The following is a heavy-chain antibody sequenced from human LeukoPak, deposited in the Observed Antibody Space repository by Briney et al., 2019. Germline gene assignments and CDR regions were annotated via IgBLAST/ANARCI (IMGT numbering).Heavy chain of an antibody. CDR2: INHSGST. CDR3: ARRTRYCSSTSCSNWFDP. CDR1: GGSFSGYY. Sequence: SETLSLTCAVYGGSFSGYYWSWIRQPPGQGLEWIGEINHSGSTNYNPSLKSRVTISVDTSKNQFSLKLSSVTAADTAVYYCARRTRYCSSTSCSNWFDPWGQGTLVTVSS. D-gene: IGHD2-2*01. J-gene: IGHJ5*02. V-gene: IGHV4-34*01.